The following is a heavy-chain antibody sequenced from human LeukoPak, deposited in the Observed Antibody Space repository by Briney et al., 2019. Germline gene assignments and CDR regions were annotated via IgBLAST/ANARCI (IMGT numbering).Heavy chain of an antibody. CDR3: ATMGRKTGWFGELFPFDY. J-gene: IGHJ4*02. CDR1: GGSISSSSYY. V-gene: IGHV4-39*07. D-gene: IGHD3-10*01. CDR2: IYYSGST. Sequence: SETLSLTCTVSGGSISSSSYYWGWIRQPPGKGLEWIGSIYYSGSTYYNPSLKSRVTISVDTSKNQFSLKLSSVTAADTAVYYCATMGRKTGWFGELFPFDYWGQGTLVTVSS.